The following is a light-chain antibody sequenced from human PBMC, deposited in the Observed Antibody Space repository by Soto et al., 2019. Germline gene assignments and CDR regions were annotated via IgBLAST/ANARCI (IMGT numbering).Light chain of an antibody. J-gene: IGLJ2*01. CDR3: QSYDSSLSGPYVV. CDR1: SSNIGAGYD. Sequence: QSVLTQPPSVSGAPGQRVTISCTGSSSNIGAGYDVNWYQQLPGTAPKLLIYGNSNRPSGVPDRFSGSKSGTSASLAITGLQAEDEADYYCQSYDSSLSGPYVVFGGGTKLTVL. CDR2: GNS. V-gene: IGLV1-40*01.